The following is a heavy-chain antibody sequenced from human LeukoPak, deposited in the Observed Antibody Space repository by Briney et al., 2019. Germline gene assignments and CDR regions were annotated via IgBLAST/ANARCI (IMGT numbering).Heavy chain of an antibody. CDR2: INQDGSQT. J-gene: IGHJ4*02. V-gene: IGHV3-7*01. CDR3: ARHSASGSYYTYNFDY. Sequence: PGGSLRLSWAASGFTFSSYCMHWVRQAPGKGLEWVANINQDGSQTYYVDSLKGRFTISRDNVKGSLYLQMNSLRAEDTAVFYCARHSASGSYYTYNFDYWGQGTQVTVSS. D-gene: IGHD3-10*01. CDR1: GFTFSSYC.